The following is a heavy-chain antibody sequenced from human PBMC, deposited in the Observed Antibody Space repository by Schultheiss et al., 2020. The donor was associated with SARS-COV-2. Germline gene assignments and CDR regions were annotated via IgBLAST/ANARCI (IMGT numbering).Heavy chain of an antibody. CDR2: IRSNSDGGTA. Sequence: GGSLRLSCAASGFTFSSYSMNWVRQAPGKGLEWVGRIRSNSDGGTADYAAPVKGRFTISRDDSKNTLYLQMNSLKTEDTAVYYCASSNSGASQNYYYYYMDVWGKGTTVTVSS. V-gene: IGHV3-15*07. CDR3: ASSNSGASQNYYYYYMDV. J-gene: IGHJ6*03. D-gene: IGHD6-19*01. CDR1: GFTFSSYS.